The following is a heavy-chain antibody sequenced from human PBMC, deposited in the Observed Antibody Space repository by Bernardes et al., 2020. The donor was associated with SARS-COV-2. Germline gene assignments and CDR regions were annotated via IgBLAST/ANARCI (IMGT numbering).Heavy chain of an antibody. Sequence: SETLSLTRTVSGGSISSGDYYWSWIRQPPGKGLEWIGYIYYSGSTYYNPSLKSRVTISVDTSKNQFSLKLSSVTAADTAVYYCARDRVEMATISHYYYYGLYVWGQGTTVTVSS. D-gene: IGHD5-12*01. J-gene: IGHJ6*02. V-gene: IGHV4-30-4*01. CDR1: GGSISSGDYY. CDR2: IYYSGST. CDR3: ARDRVEMATISHYYYYGLYV.